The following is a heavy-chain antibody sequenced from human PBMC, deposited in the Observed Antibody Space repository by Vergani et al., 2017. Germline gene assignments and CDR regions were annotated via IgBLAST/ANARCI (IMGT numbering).Heavy chain of an antibody. D-gene: IGHD2/OR15-2a*01. Sequence: EVQLVESGGGQVEAGGSLRLSCVASGFTFSNSAMSWVRQTSGKGLEWVSAISGHGDRTYYADSVKGRFTISRDNSKNTVYLQMNSLKAEDRATYYCAREERSNTSPFVGDWGQGLLVSVSS. J-gene: IGHJ4*02. CDR2: ISGHGDRT. V-gene: IGHV3-23*04. CDR1: GFTFSNSA. CDR3: AREERSNTSPFVGD.